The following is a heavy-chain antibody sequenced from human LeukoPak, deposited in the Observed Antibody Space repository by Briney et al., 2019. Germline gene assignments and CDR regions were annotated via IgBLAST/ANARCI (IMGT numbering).Heavy chain of an antibody. D-gene: IGHD5-24*01. CDR2: IYSGGNT. Sequence: GGSLRLSCAASGFTVSSNYMSWVRQAPGKGLEWVSVIYSGGNTYYADAVKGRFTISRDNSKNTLYLQMNSLSAEDTAVYYCARTGYGYNYFDYWGQGTQVTVSS. CDR1: GFTVSSNY. V-gene: IGHV3-53*01. CDR3: ARTGYGYNYFDY. J-gene: IGHJ4*02.